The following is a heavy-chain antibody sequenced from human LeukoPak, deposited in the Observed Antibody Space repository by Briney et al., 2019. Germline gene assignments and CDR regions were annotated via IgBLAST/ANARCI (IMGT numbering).Heavy chain of an antibody. CDR1: GFTFSSYW. CDR2: IKQDGSEK. CDR3: ARSELDYGDYFDY. J-gene: IGHJ4*02. V-gene: IGHV3-7*01. Sequence: GGSLGLSCAASGFTFSSYWMSWVRQAPGKGLVWVANIKQDGSEKYYVDSVKGRFTISRDNAKNSLYLQMNSLRAEDTAVYYCARSELDYGDYFDYWGQGTLVTVSS. D-gene: IGHD4-17*01.